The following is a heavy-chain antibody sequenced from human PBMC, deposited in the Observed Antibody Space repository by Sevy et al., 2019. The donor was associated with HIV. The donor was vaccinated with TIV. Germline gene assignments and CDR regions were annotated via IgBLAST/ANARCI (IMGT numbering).Heavy chain of an antibody. CDR2: IGVNNGKT. D-gene: IGHD3-22*01. CDR3: ARDSYYYELHSSYRPPDY. V-gene: IGHV1-18*01. CDR1: GYNFNTYG. Sequence: ASVKVSCKASGYNFNTYGITWVRQAPGQGLEWVGWIGVNNGKTNYAARLQARISMTTDTSRSTVYMELRTLTSDDTAMYFCARDSYYYELHSSYRPPDYWGQGTLVTVSS. J-gene: IGHJ4*02.